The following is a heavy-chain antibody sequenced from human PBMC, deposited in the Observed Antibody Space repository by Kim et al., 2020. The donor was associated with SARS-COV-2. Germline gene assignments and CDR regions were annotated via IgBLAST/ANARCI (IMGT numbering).Heavy chain of an antibody. D-gene: IGHD3-10*01. CDR3: ARDSITMVRGPEAVPYYYYGMDV. CDR1: GGSISSGGYY. J-gene: IGHJ6*02. Sequence: SETLSLTCTVSGGSISSGGYYWSWIRQHPGKGLEWIGYIYYSGSTYYNPSLKSRVTISVDTSKNQFSLKLSSVTAADTAVYYCARDSITMVRGPEAVPYYYYGMDVWGQGTTVTVSS. V-gene: IGHV4-31*03. CDR2: IYYSGST.